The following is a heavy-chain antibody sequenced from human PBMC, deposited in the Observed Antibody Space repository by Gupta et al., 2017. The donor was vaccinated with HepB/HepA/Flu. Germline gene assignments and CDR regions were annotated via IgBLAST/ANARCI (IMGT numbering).Heavy chain of an antibody. CDR3: ARILHQGWYWGNFDY. CDR2: IFSNDEK. CDR1: GFSLSNARMG. J-gene: IGHJ4*02. D-gene: IGHD6-19*01. V-gene: IGHV2-26*01. Sequence: QVTLTESGPVLVKPTETLTLTCTVAGFSLSNARMGVSWIRQPPGKALEWLAHIFSNDEKSYSTSLKSRLTISKDTSKSQVVLTMTNMDPVDTATYYCARILHQGWYWGNFDYWGQGTLVTVSS.